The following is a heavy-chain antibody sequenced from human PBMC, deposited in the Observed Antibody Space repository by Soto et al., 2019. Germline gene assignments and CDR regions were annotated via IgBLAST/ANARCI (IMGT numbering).Heavy chain of an antibody. V-gene: IGHV3-33*01. CDR1: GFTFSSYG. CDR2: IWYDGSNK. CDR3: AREGSPEVDISGSYAFDI. D-gene: IGHD3-10*01. Sequence: GGSLRLSCAASGFTFSSYGMHWVRQAPGKGLEWVAVIWYDGSNKYYADSVKGRFTISRDNSKNTLYLQMNSLRAEDTAVYYCAREGSPEVDISGSYAFDIWGQGTMVTVSS. J-gene: IGHJ3*02.